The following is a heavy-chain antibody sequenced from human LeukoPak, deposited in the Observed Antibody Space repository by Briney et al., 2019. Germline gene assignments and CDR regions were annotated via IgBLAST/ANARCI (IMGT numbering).Heavy chain of an antibody. J-gene: IGHJ4*02. D-gene: IGHD3-22*01. V-gene: IGHV6-1*01. Sequence: SQTLSLTCAISGDSVSSNSATWNWIRQSPSRGLEWLGRTYYRSKWYNDYAVSVKSRITINSDTSKNQFSPQLNSVTPEDTAVYYCARWVGSSGRFDYWDQGTLVTVSS. CDR1: GDSVSSNSAT. CDR2: TYYRSKWYN. CDR3: ARWVGSSGRFDY.